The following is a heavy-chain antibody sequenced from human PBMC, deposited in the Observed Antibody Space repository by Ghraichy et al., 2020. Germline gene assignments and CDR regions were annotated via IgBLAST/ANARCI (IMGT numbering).Heavy chain of an antibody. D-gene: IGHD1-7*01. Sequence: GESLNISCAASGFTFSSYAMHWVRQAPGKGLEWVAVISYDGSNKYYADSVKGRFTISRDNSKNTLYLQMNSLRAEDTAVYYCARPSELGDYWGQGTLVTVSS. J-gene: IGHJ4*02. CDR1: GFTFSSYA. CDR3: ARPSELGDY. CDR2: ISYDGSNK. V-gene: IGHV3-30-3*01.